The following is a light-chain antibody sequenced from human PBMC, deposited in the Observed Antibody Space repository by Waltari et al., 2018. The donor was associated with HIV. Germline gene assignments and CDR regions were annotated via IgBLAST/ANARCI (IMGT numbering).Light chain of an antibody. CDR2: DVS. Sequence: QSALTQPASVSGSPGQSITISCTGPSSEVGGYNYVSWYQQHSGKGPKLIIYDVSNRPSGVSNRFSGSKSGNTASLTISGLQAEDEADYYCCSYTSTSSFVMFGGGTKLTVV. CDR3: CSYTSTSSFVM. J-gene: IGLJ3*02. CDR1: SSEVGGYNY. V-gene: IGLV2-14*01.